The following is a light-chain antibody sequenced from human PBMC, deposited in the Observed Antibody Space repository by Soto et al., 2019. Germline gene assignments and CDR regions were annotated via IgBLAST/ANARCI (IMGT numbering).Light chain of an antibody. CDR3: QQYGISPLYT. CDR2: GAS. J-gene: IGKJ2*01. CDR1: QSVSSSY. V-gene: IGKV3-20*01. Sequence: EIVLPQSPGTLSLSPGERATLSCRASQSVSSSYLAWYQQKPGQAPRLLIYGASSRATGIPDRFSGSGSGSDFTLTITRLEPEDFAVYYCQQYGISPLYTFGQGTKLEIK.